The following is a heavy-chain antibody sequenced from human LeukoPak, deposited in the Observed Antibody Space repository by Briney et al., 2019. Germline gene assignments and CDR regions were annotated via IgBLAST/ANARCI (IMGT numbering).Heavy chain of an antibody. CDR2: IDSTGST. CDR3: ARNSQAAFDI. CDR1: GILVSSNY. V-gene: IGHV3-66*01. D-gene: IGHD2/OR15-2a*01. J-gene: IGHJ3*02. Sequence: GGSLRLSCVASGILVSSNYMSWVLQAPGKGLEWVSFIDSTGSTYYADSVKGRFTISRDNSRNTLYLQMNSLRGEDTAVYYCARNSQAAFDIWGQGTMVTVSS.